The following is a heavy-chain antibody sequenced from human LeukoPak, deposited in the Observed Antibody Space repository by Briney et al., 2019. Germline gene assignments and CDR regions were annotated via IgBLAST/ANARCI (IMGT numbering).Heavy chain of an antibody. CDR1: GGSISSYY. Sequence: SETLSLTCTVSGGSISSYYWSWIRQFPGKGLEWIGYIYYSGSTAYNPSLKSRVSISLDTSENQFSLNLTSVTAADTAVYFCARDGATGVLDHWGQGTLVTVSS. D-gene: IGHD5-24*01. CDR2: IYYSGST. V-gene: IGHV4-59*06. J-gene: IGHJ4*02. CDR3: ARDGATGVLDH.